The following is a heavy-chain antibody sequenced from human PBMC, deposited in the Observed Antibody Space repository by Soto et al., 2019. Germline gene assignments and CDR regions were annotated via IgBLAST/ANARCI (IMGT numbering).Heavy chain of an antibody. CDR2: IPYDGSNK. J-gene: IGHJ6*02. Sequence: PGGSLRLCCAASGFTFSSYGMHWVRQAPGKGLEWLAVIPYDGSNKYYADSVKGRFTISRDNSKNTLYLQMNSLRAEDTAVYYCAKQAAVAGWFPNYYYYYGMDVWGQGTTVTVS. V-gene: IGHV3-30*18. CDR1: GFTFSSYG. D-gene: IGHD6-19*01. CDR3: AKQAAVAGWFPNYYYYYGMDV.